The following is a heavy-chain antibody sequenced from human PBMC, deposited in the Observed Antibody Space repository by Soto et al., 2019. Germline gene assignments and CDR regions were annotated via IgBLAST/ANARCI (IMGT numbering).Heavy chain of an antibody. CDR3: ARTPQNLAAAGPVDY. J-gene: IGHJ4*02. V-gene: IGHV3-23*01. Sequence: GGSLRLSCAASGFTFSSYAMSWVRQAPGKGLEWVSAISGSGGSTYYADSVKGRFTISRDNSKNTLYLQMNSLRAEDTAVYYCARTPQNLAAAGPVDYWGQGTLVTVSS. D-gene: IGHD6-13*01. CDR1: GFTFSSYA. CDR2: ISGSGGST.